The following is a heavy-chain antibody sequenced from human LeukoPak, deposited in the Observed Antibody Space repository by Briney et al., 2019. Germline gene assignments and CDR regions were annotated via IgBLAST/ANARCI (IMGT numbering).Heavy chain of an antibody. V-gene: IGHV3-23*01. D-gene: IGHD2-15*01. J-gene: IGHJ4*02. Sequence: TGGSLRLSCAASGFTFSSYAMSWVRQAPGKGLEWVSAISGSGGSTYYADSVKGRFTISRDNSKNTLYLQTNSLRAEDTAVYYCAKVETYSGNYFDYWGQGTLVTVSS. CDR3: AKVETYSGNYFDY. CDR2: ISGSGGST. CDR1: GFTFSSYA.